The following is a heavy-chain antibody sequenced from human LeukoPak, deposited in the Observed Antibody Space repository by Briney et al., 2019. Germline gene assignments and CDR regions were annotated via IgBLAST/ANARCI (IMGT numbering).Heavy chain of an antibody. V-gene: IGHV4-34*01. CDR1: GGSFSGYY. CDR2: INHSGST. J-gene: IGHJ3*02. D-gene: IGHD1-26*01. Sequence: SETLSLTCAVYGGSFSGYYWSWIHQPPGKGLEWIGEINHSGSTNYNPSLKSRVTISVDTSKNQFSLKLSSVTAADTAVYYCARGEVGATQRRAFDIWGQGTMVTVSS. CDR3: ARGEVGATQRRAFDI.